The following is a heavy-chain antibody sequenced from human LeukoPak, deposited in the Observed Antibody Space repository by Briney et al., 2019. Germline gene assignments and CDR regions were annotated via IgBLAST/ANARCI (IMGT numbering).Heavy chain of an antibody. CDR2: INPNSGGT. Sequence: ASVKVSCKASGYTFTGYYMHWVRQAPGQGLEWMGWINPNSGGTNYAQKFQGRVTMTRDTSISTAYMELSRLRSDDTAVYYCARDESVGAVAEGFYWGQGTLVTVSS. CDR3: ARDESVGAVAEGFY. V-gene: IGHV1-2*02. D-gene: IGHD6-19*01. CDR1: GYTFTGYY. J-gene: IGHJ4*02.